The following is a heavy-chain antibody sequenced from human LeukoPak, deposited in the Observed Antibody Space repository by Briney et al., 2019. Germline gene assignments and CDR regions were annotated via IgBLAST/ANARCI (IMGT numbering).Heavy chain of an antibody. CDR3: ARGAYCSSTSCSNYYYYYGMDV. J-gene: IGHJ6*02. V-gene: IGHV1-24*01. D-gene: IGHD2-2*01. CDR2: FDPEDGET. CDR1: GYTLTELS. Sequence: ASVKVSCKVSGYTLTELSMHWVRQAPGKGLEWMGGFDPEDGETIYAQKFQGRVTMTEDTSTDTAYMELSSLRSEDTAVYYCARGAYCSSTSCSNYYYYYGMDVWGQGTTVTVSS.